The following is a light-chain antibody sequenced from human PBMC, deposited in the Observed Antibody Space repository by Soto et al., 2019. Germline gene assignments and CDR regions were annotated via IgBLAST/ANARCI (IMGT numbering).Light chain of an antibody. CDR1: QSVSSY. Sequence: EFVLTQYTATLSFSPGERATLSCRASQSVSSYLAWYQQKPGQAPRLLIYDASNRATGIPARFSGSGSGTDFTLTISSLEPEDFAVYYCQQRSNWLLTFGGGTKVDI. V-gene: IGKV3-11*01. J-gene: IGKJ4*01. CDR2: DAS. CDR3: QQRSNWLLT.